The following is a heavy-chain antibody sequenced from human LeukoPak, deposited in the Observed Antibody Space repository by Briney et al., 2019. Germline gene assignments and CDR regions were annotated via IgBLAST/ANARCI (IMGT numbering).Heavy chain of an antibody. V-gene: IGHV4-34*01. J-gene: IGHJ4*02. CDR3: ARVRGEDLWSGHLFYFDY. CDR2: INHSGGT. CDR1: GASFNDYF. Sequence: PSETLSLTCAVYGASFNDYFWSWIRQPPGKGLEWIGEINHSGGTTYNPSLKSRVTISGDTSKNHFSLKLSSVTAADTAVYYCARVRGEDLWSGHLFYFDYWGQGTLVTVSS. D-gene: IGHD3-3*01.